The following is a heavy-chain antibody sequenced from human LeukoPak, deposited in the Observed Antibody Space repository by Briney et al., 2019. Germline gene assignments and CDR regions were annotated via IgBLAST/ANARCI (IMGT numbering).Heavy chain of an antibody. CDR1: GGSISSYY. CDR3: ARAFEAHYYYYGMDV. J-gene: IGHJ6*02. CDR2: IYYSGST. V-gene: IGHV4-59*01. Sequence: SETLSLTCTVSGGSISSYYWSWIRQPPGKGLEWIGYIYYSGSTNYNPSLKSRVTISVDTSKNHFSLNLSSVTAADTAVYYCARAFEAHYYYYGMDVWGQGTTVTDSS. D-gene: IGHD3-3*02.